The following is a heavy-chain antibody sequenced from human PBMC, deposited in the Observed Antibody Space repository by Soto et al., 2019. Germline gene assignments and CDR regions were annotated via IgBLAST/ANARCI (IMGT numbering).Heavy chain of an antibody. CDR2: INPATGAA. J-gene: IGHJ3*02. D-gene: IGHD3-3*01. V-gene: IGHV1-2*02. CDR3: ARGGGVGVAGSAAFEM. Sequence: QLHLVQSGAVVKKPGASVTVSCSASGYPVTAYYMHWVRQAPGRGLEWMGGINPATGAAKYTQTFQGRVTMTRETSTGTGFMEPSGLTSEDTAVFYCARGGGVGVAGSAAFEMWGQGTLVTVSS. CDR1: GYPVTAYY.